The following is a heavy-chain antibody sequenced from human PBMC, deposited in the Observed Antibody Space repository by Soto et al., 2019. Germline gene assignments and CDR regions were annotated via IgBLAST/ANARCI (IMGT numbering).Heavy chain of an antibody. CDR1: GYSFTSYW. J-gene: IGHJ6*02. CDR3: ARHVGYGDYSYYYYGMDV. CDR2: IYPGDSDT. V-gene: IGHV5-51*01. D-gene: IGHD4-17*01. Sequence: GESLKISCKGSGYSFTSYWIGWVRQMPGKGLELMGIIYPGDSDTRYSPSFQGQVTISADKSIRTAYLQWSSLRASDTAMYYCARHVGYGDYSYYYYGMDVWGQGTTVTVSS.